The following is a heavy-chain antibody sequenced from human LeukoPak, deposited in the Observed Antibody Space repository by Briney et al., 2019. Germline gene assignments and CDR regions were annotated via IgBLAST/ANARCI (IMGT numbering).Heavy chain of an antibody. Sequence: KPSETLSLTCTVSGGSISSTSYLWGWLRQPPGRGLEWIGNVYIGGNTYYNPSLRYRVTVSLDSSRNKFSLQLSSVTAADTATYYCARLRRTTVTTYNYYHYMDVWGKGTTVTVSS. D-gene: IGHD4-11*01. CDR1: GGSISSTSYL. CDR2: VYIGGNT. CDR3: ARLRRTTVTTYNYYHYMDV. J-gene: IGHJ6*03. V-gene: IGHV4-39*01.